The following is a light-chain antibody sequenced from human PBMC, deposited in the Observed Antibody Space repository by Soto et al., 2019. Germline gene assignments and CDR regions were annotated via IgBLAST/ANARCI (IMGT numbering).Light chain of an antibody. CDR2: GAS. CDR1: QTVNSN. Sequence: EIVLTQSPGTLSLSPGERATLSCRASQTVNSNLAWYQKKPGQAPRLPIYGASTRAPGIPARFSGSGSGTEFTLTISSLQSEDFAVYYCQQYNNWPPLTFGGGTKVDIK. J-gene: IGKJ4*01. V-gene: IGKV3D-15*01. CDR3: QQYNNWPPLT.